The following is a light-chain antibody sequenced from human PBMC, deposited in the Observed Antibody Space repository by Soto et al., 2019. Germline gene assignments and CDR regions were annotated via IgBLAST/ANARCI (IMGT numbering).Light chain of an antibody. J-gene: IGKJ1*01. CDR3: LQDVKYPRT. V-gene: IGKV1-6*01. CDR1: QGIRND. Sequence: AILMTQSPASLSASVGDRVTITCRASQGIRNDLAWYQQKPGKAPQLLIYEASTLQSGVPSRFSGSYSGTDFTLTIGSLQPEDFATYYCLQDVKYPRTFGQGTKVEIK. CDR2: EAS.